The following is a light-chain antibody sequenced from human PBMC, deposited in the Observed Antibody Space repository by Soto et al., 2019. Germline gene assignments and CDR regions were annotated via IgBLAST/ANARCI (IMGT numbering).Light chain of an antibody. J-gene: IGLJ1*01. Sequence: QPVLTQPPSVSVAPGQRVTISCTGSSSNIGAGYDVHWYQQLPGTAPKLLIYGNSNRPSGVPDRFSGSKSGTSASLAITGLHAEDEADYYCQSYDSSLSDVFGTGTKVTAL. CDR2: GNS. V-gene: IGLV1-40*01. CDR3: QSYDSSLSDV. CDR1: SSNIGAGYD.